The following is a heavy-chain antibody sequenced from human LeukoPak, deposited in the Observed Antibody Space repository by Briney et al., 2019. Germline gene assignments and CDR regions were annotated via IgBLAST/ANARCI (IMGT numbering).Heavy chain of an antibody. CDR1: GFTFSTYN. CDR2: ISTSSDCI. J-gene: IGHJ4*02. D-gene: IGHD2-15*01. Sequence: PGGSLRLSCAASGFTFSTYNMNWVRQAPGKGLEWVSSISTSSDCIYYADSVKGRFTISRDNAKNPLFLQMNSLRAEDTAVHYCARTTYCSGGTCYWYFDYWGQGTLVTVSS. V-gene: IGHV3-21*01. CDR3: ARTTYCSGGTCYWYFDY.